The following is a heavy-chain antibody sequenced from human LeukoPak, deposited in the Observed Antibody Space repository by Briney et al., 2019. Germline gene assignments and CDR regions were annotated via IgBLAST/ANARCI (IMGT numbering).Heavy chain of an antibody. J-gene: IGHJ6*04. CDR2: IIGDGITT. V-gene: IGHV3-64*02. CDR3: ARERAGYYLDV. CDR1: GFTFSPYT. Sequence: VGSLRLSCAASGFTFSPYTMHWVRQAPGKGLEFVSAIIGDGITTYYADSVKGRFTVSRDNSKSTLYLQMGSLTAEDMAVYYCARERAGYYLDVWGKGTTVTVFS. D-gene: IGHD3-9*01.